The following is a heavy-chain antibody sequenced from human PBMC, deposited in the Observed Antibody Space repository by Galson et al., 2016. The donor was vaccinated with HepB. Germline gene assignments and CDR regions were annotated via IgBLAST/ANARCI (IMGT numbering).Heavy chain of an antibody. CDR2: IKYDGSDK. Sequence: SLRLSCAASGFTFETYWMSWVRQAPGKGLEWVANIKYDGSDKYYVDSVKGRFTVSRDNAKNSMYLQMRTLRVEDTAVYYCAREDDYVWGTFRFGRRGLDHWGQGILVTVSS. CDR3: AREDDYVWGTFRFGRRGLDH. CDR1: GFTFETYW. D-gene: IGHD3-16*02. J-gene: IGHJ4*02. V-gene: IGHV3-7*03.